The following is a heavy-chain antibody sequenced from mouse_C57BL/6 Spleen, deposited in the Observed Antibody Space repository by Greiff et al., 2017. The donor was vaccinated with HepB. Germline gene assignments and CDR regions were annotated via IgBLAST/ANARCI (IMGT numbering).Heavy chain of an antibody. J-gene: IGHJ1*03. Sequence: EVKLMESGGGLVKPGGSLKLSCAASGFTFSSYAMSWVRQTPEKRLEWVATISDGGSYTYYPDNVKGRFTISRDNANNNLYLQMSHLKSEDTAMYYCARDQDYGSSYGYFDVWGTGTTVTVSS. D-gene: IGHD1-1*01. CDR2: ISDGGSYT. V-gene: IGHV5-4*01. CDR3: ARDQDYGSSYGYFDV. CDR1: GFTFSSYA.